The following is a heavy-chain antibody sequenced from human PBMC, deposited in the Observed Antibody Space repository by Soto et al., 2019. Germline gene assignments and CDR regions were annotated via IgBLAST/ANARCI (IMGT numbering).Heavy chain of an antibody. CDR2: ISTYNSRT. D-gene: IGHD2-2*02. J-gene: IGHJ6*02. Sequence: GASVKVSCKASGYTFTSHGISWVRQAPGQGLEWLGWISTYNSRTHYAQKVQGRVTMTTDTSTSTAYLDLRSLTFDDTAVYYCARARYCASPSCYKHYYYGMDTWGQGTTVTSP. V-gene: IGHV1-18*04. CDR1: GYTFTSHG. CDR3: ARARYCASPSCYKHYYYGMDT.